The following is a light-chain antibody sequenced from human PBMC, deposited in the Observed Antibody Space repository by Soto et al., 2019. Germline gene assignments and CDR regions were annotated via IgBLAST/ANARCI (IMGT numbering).Light chain of an antibody. V-gene: IGKV3-11*01. J-gene: IGKJ3*01. Sequence: EIVLTQSPATQSLSPGERATLSCRDSQSVSSYLAWYQQKPGQALRLLIYDASNRATGIPARFSGSGSGTDFTLTISSLEPEDFAVYYCQQRSNGVTFGPGTKVDIK. CDR2: DAS. CDR3: QQRSNGVT. CDR1: QSVSSY.